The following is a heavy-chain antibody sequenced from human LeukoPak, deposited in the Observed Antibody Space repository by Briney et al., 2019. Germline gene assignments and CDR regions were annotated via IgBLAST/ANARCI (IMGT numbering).Heavy chain of an antibody. V-gene: IGHV5-51*01. CDR2: IYPGDSDT. J-gene: IGHJ4*02. Sequence: GESLKISCRGSGYSFTNYWIGWVRQMPGKGLEWMGIIYPGDSDTRYSPSFQGQVTISADKSISTAYLQWSSLKASDTAMYYCARQDVDTAMAAHFDYWGQGTLVTVSS. CDR3: ARQDVDTAMAAHFDY. CDR1: GYSFTNYW. D-gene: IGHD5-18*01.